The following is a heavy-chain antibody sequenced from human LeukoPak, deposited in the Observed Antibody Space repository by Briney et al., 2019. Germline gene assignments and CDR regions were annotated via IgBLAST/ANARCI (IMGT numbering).Heavy chain of an antibody. D-gene: IGHD3-16*02. V-gene: IGHV1-18*01. CDR2: ISAYNGNT. Sequence: ASVKASCKASGYTFTSYGISWVRQAPGQGLEWMGWISAYNGNTNYAQKLQGRVTMTTDTSTSTAYMELRSLRSDDTAVYYCARDRVITFGGVIVIHGDAFDIWGQGTMVTVSS. CDR1: GYTFTSYG. J-gene: IGHJ3*02. CDR3: ARDRVITFGGVIVIHGDAFDI.